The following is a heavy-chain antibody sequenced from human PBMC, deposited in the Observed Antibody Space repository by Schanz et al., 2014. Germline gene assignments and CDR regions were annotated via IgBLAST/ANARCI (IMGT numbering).Heavy chain of an antibody. CDR1: GGSISSGGYY. D-gene: IGHD4-17*01. V-gene: IGHV4-31*03. CDR3: ARDRGHGDLPGDI. J-gene: IGHJ3*02. Sequence: QVQLQESGPGLVKPSQTLSLTCTVSGGSISSGGYYWSWIRQHPGKGLEWIGYIYYSGSTYYNPSLKSRVTISVDTSKNQFFLNLSSATAADTAVYYCARDRGHGDLPGDIWGQGTMVTVSS. CDR2: IYYSGST.